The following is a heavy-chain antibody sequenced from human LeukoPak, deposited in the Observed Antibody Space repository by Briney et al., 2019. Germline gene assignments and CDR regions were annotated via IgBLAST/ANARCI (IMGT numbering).Heavy chain of an antibody. CDR2: FSGSGGST. D-gene: IGHD2/OR15-2a*01. CDR3: ARSGLSRFAF. J-gene: IGHJ4*02. V-gene: IGHV3-23*01. CDR1: GFIFSNYA. Sequence: PGGSLRLSCAASGFIFSNYAMSWVRQAPGKGLQWVSAFSGSGGSTYYADSVKGRFTISRDNSRNTLYLQMNSLRAEDTAAYYCARSGLSRFAFWGQGTLVTVSS.